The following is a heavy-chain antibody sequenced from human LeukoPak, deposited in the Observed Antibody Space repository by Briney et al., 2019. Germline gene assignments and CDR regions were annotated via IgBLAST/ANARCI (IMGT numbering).Heavy chain of an antibody. Sequence: GGSLRLSCAASGFTFSDYALGWVRQAPGRGLEWVATLSGSGAGTYYSDSVQGRFTISRDNSKNTVYLQMNSLRAEDTAVYYCAREGGGDYGDYLRYWGQGTLVTVSS. CDR3: AREGGGDYGDYLRY. D-gene: IGHD4-17*01. J-gene: IGHJ4*02. CDR2: LSGSGAGT. V-gene: IGHV3-23*01. CDR1: GFTFSDYA.